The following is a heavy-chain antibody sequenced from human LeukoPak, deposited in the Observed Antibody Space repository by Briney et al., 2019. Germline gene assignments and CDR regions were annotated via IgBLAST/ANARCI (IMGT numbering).Heavy chain of an antibody. Sequence: GGSLRLSCAASGFTVSSNYMSWVRQAPGKGLEWVSVIYTSGSTYYADSVKGRFTISRDNSKNSLYLQMNSLRAEDTALYYCAKDRRRRLQFHAFDIWGQGTMVTVSS. D-gene: IGHD5-24*01. CDR3: AKDRRRRLQFHAFDI. V-gene: IGHV3-53*05. CDR2: IYTSGST. J-gene: IGHJ3*02. CDR1: GFTVSSNY.